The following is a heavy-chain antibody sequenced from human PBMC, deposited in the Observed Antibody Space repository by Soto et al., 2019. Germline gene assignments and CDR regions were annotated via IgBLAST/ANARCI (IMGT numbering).Heavy chain of an antibody. CDR1: GGSIRSYY. D-gene: IGHD2-15*01. CDR2: IYYSGST. V-gene: IGHV4-59*01. CDR3: AATPGY. Sequence: QVQLQESGPGLVKPSETLSLTCTVSGGSIRSYYWSWIRQPPGKGLEWIGYIYYSGSTNYNPSLKSRVTISLDTSTNQLSLKLSSVTAADTAVYYCAATPGYWGQGTLVTVSS. J-gene: IGHJ4*02.